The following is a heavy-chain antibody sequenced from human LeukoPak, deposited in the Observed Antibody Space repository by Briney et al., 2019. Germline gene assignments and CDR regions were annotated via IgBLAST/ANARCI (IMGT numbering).Heavy chain of an antibody. D-gene: IGHD3/OR15-3a*01. CDR2: IGSRTSFI. V-gene: IGHV3-21*01. CDR3: ARDRTLDC. J-gene: IGHJ4*02. CDR1: GFTFSSYS. Sequence: GGSLRLSCAASGFTFSSYSMNWVSQPPGKGLEWVSSIGSRTSFIYHAESVKGRFAISRDDARKSLYLQLNSLRAEDSAVYYCARDRTLDCWGQGTLVTVSS.